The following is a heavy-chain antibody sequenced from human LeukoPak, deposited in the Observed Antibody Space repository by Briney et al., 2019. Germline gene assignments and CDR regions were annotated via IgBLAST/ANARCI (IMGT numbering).Heavy chain of an antibody. D-gene: IGHD1-1*01. Sequence: SETLSLTCTVSGYSLNIGYYWGWIRQPPGKALEWTGSIYHSGSTYYNPSLKSPVTISVDKSKNQFSLKLSSVTVADTAVYYCARDKRQASGRGLDYWGQGTLVTVSS. CDR1: GYSLNIGYY. J-gene: IGHJ4*02. CDR2: IYHSGST. V-gene: IGHV4-38-2*02. CDR3: ARDKRQASGRGLDY.